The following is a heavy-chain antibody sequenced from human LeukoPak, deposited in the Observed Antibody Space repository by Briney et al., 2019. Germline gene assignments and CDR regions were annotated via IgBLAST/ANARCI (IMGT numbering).Heavy chain of an antibody. CDR1: GFTVSNNY. Sequence: GGSQRLSCTASGFTVSNNYMSWVRQAPGKGLEWVSISYSDSNTNYADSVKGRFTISRDTSQNTLSLQMNSLRAEDTAVYYCVRKNRDFNAAFDIWGQGTVVTVSS. J-gene: IGHJ3*02. V-gene: IGHV3-53*01. CDR2: SYSDSNT. CDR3: VRKNRDFNAAFDI. D-gene: IGHD1-14*01.